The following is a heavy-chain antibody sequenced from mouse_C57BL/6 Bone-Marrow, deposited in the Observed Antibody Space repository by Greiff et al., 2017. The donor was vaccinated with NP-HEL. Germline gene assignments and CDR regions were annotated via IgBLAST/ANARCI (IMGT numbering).Heavy chain of an antibody. V-gene: IGHV2-2*01. J-gene: IGHJ2*01. CDR2: IWSGGST. CDR1: GFSLTSYG. D-gene: IGHD2-1*01. CDR3: TRRGNYPYYFGC. Sequence: QVQLQQSGPGLVQPSQSLSITCTVSGFSLTSYGVHWVRQSPGKGLEWLGVIWSGGSTDYNAAFISRLSISKDNSKSQVFIKMNSLQADGTAIYYCTRRGNYPYYFGCWGQVTTLTVSS.